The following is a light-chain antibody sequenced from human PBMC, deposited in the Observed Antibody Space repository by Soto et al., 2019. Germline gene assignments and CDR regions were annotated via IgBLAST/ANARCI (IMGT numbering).Light chain of an antibody. CDR3: AAWDDSLSGVV. V-gene: IGLV1-44*01. CDR1: SSNIGSNT. CDR2: TNN. J-gene: IGLJ2*01. Sequence: QLVLTQPPSASGTPGQRVTISCSGSSSNIGSNTVNWYQKLPGTAPKLLIYTNNLRPSGVPDRFSGSKSGTSASLAISGLQSEDEADYYCAAWDDSLSGVVFGGGTQLTVL.